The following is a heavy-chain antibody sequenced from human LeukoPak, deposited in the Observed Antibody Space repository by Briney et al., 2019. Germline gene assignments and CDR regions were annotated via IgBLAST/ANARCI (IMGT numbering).Heavy chain of an antibody. CDR2: ITRTSSAT. CDR1: ELTFSFFG. V-gene: IGHV3-48*04. D-gene: IGHD3-10*01. Sequence: GGSLRLSCAGSELTFSFFGMNWVRQAPGQTREWVAYITRTSSATYYTDSVKGRFTLSRDNAKNSMYLHMNSLRAEDTALYYCARLSAYYYGSFFYYYMDVWGKGTTVTVSS. J-gene: IGHJ6*03. CDR3: ARLSAYYYGSFFYYYMDV.